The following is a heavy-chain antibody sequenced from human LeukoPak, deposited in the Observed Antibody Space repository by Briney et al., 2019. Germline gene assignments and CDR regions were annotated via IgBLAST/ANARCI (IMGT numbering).Heavy chain of an antibody. CDR2: INPNSGDT. D-gene: IGHD3-10*01. J-gene: IGHJ5*02. CDR1: GYTFTDYY. Sequence: ASVKVSCKASGYTFTDYYIHWVRQAPGQGLEWMAWINPNSGDTNYAQKFQGSVTLTRDTSITTAYMDLSRLRSDDTAVYYCARVVAYYGSGTSYSLDTWGQGTLVTVSS. CDR3: ARVVAYYGSGTSYSLDT. V-gene: IGHV1-2*02.